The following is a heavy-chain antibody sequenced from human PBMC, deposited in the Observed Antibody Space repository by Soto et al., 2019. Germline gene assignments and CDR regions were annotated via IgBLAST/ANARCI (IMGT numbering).Heavy chain of an antibody. J-gene: IGHJ4*02. D-gene: IGHD3-22*01. CDR3: ARQRYDSDTGPNFQYYFDS. Sequence: GESLKISCMGSGYSFAGHWITWVRQKPGEGLEWMGRIDPSDSQTYYSPSFRGHVTISVTKSITTVFLQWSSLRASDTAMYYCARQRYDSDTGPNFQYYFDSWGQGTPVTVSS. CDR2: IDPSDSQT. V-gene: IGHV5-10-1*01. CDR1: GYSFAGHW.